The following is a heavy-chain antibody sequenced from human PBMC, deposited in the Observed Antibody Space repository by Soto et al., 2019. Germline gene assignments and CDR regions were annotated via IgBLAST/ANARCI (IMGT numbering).Heavy chain of an antibody. CDR2: IIPIFGTA. D-gene: IGHD2-15*01. V-gene: IGHV1-69*13. J-gene: IGHJ6*02. Sequence: SVKVSCKASGGTFSSYAISWVRQAPGQGLEWMGGIIPIFGTANYAQKFQGRVTITADESTSTAYMELSSLRSEDTAVYYCARDDAAGCSGGSCYPRDFYYYYYGMDVWGQGTTVTVSS. CDR3: ARDDAAGCSGGSCYPRDFYYYYYGMDV. CDR1: GGTFSSYA.